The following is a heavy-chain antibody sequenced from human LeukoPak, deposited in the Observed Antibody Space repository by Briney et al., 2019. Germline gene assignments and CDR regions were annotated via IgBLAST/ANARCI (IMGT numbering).Heavy chain of an antibody. V-gene: IGHV3-23*01. CDR2: ISGSGGST. CDR3: LPYDILTGRAFDI. J-gene: IGHJ3*02. Sequence: GGSLRLSCAASGFTFSSYAMSWVRQAPGKGLEWVSAISGSGGSTYYADSVKGRFTISRDNSKNTLYLQMNSLRAEDTAVYYCLPYDILTGRAFDIWGQGTMVTVSS. CDR1: GFTFSSYA. D-gene: IGHD3-9*01.